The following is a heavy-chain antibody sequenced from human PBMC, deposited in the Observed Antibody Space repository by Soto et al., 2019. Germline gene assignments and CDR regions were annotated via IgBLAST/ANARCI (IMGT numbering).Heavy chain of an antibody. CDR3: ARPFASLLEWSTAFDY. CDR2: ISYDGSDT. Sequence: GGSLRLSCAASGFTFSSYAMHWVRQAPGKGLEWVALISYDGSDTYYADSVKGRFTISRDNSKKTLYLHMNSLRAEDTALYYCARPFASLLEWSTAFDYWGQGTLVTVYS. J-gene: IGHJ4*02. V-gene: IGHV3-30-3*01. D-gene: IGHD3-3*01. CDR1: GFTFSSYA.